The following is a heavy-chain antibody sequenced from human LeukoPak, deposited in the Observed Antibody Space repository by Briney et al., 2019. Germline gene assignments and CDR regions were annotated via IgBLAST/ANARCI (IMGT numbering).Heavy chain of an antibody. D-gene: IGHD3-16*02. J-gene: IGHJ3*02. Sequence: GGSLRLSCTASGFTFSTYEMNWVRQAPGKGVEWISYNSGSGSSIFYAHSLQGRFTVSRDNAKNSVYLQMNSLRAEDTAVYYCAREGGFGYDDAFDTWGHGTTVTVSS. CDR2: NSGSGSSI. CDR1: GFTFSTYE. V-gene: IGHV3-48*03. CDR3: AREGGFGYDDAFDT.